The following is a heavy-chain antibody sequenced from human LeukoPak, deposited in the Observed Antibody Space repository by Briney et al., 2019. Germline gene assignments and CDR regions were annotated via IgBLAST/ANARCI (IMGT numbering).Heavy chain of an antibody. D-gene: IGHD6-19*01. CDR3: TRRRYSSAVVGYFQH. J-gene: IGHJ1*01. CDR1: GFTFSSYA. Sequence: PGGSLRLSCAASGFTFSSYAMSWVRQAPGKGLEWVSAISGSGGSTYYADSVKGRFTISRGNSKNTLYLQMNSLGAEDTAVYYCTRRRYSSAVVGYFQHWGQGTLVTVSS. V-gene: IGHV3-23*01. CDR2: ISGSGGST.